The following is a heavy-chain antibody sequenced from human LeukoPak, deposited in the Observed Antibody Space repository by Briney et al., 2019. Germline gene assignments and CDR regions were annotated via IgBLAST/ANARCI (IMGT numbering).Heavy chain of an antibody. CDR2: INHSGST. CDR3: ARASRYSSSWYRVDY. CDR1: GGSISSGGYS. J-gene: IGHJ4*02. Sequence: PSETLSLTCAVSGGSISSGGYSWSWIRQPPGKGLEWIGEINHSGSTNYNPSLKSRVTISVDTSKNQFSLKLSSVTAADTAVYYCARASRYSSSWYRVDYWGQGTLVTVSS. D-gene: IGHD6-13*01. V-gene: IGHV4-30-2*01.